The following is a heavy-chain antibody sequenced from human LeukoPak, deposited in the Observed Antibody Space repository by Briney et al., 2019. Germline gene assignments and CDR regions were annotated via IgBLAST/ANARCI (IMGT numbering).Heavy chain of an antibody. CDR3: ARDQGPSGNLFDP. J-gene: IGHJ5*02. Sequence: ASVKVSCKASGYTFTGYYMHWVRQAPGQGLEWMGRINPNSGGTNYAQKFQGRVTMTRDTSISTAYMELRSLRFDDTAIYYCARDQGPSGNLFDPWGQGTLVTVSS. CDR1: GYTFTGYY. D-gene: IGHD3-10*01. V-gene: IGHV1-2*06. CDR2: INPNSGGT.